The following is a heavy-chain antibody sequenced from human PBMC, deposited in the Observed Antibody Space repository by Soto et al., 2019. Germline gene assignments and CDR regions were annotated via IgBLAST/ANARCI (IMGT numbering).Heavy chain of an antibody. CDR2: ISASSATI. CDR1: GFTFSTYA. Sequence: EVQLVESGGGLVQPGGSLRLSCAASGFTFSTYAMTWVRQAPGKGPEWLSYISASSATIYYADSVKGRFTISRDSAKNSLYLQMNSLSAEDTAVYYCVRVISTYESFDFWGQGTLFTVSS. V-gene: IGHV3-48*01. CDR3: VRVISTYESFDF. D-gene: IGHD2-2*01. J-gene: IGHJ4*02.